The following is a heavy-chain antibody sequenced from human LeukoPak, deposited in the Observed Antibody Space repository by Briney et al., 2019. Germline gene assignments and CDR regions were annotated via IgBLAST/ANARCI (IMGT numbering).Heavy chain of an antibody. CDR1: GGSISSYY. CDR2: IYTSGST. J-gene: IGHJ6*03. V-gene: IGHV4-4*07. Sequence: SETLSLTCTVSGGSISSYYWSWIRQPAGKGLEWIGRIYTSGSTNYNPSLKSRVTMSVDTSKNQFSLKLSSVTAADTAVYYCAREAQTSDDFWSGYPVLYYYYMDVWGKGTTVTVSS. CDR3: AREAQTSDDFWSGYPVLYYYYMDV. D-gene: IGHD3-3*01.